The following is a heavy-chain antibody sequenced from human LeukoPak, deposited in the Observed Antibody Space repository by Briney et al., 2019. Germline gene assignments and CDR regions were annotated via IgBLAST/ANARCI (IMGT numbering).Heavy chain of an antibody. CDR3: ARAGGGDYGYFDY. D-gene: IGHD4-17*01. CDR1: GFTFSSYG. J-gene: IGHJ4*02. V-gene: IGHV3-33*01. Sequence: GGSLRLSCAASGFTFSSYGMHWVRQAPGKGLEWVAVIWYDGSNKYYADSVEGRFTISRDNSKNTLYLQMNSLRAEDTAVYYCARAGGGDYGYFDYWGQGTLVTVSS. CDR2: IWYDGSNK.